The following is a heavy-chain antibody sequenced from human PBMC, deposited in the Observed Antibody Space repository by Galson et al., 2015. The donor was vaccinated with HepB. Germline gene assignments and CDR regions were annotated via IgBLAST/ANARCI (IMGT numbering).Heavy chain of an antibody. CDR1: GFTFSSYA. CDR3: AKDYTMTTWAQGAFDI. J-gene: IGHJ3*02. V-gene: IGHV3-23*01. CDR2: ISGSGGST. Sequence: SLRLSCAASGFTFSSYAMSWVRQAPGKGLEWVSAISGSGGSTYYADSVKGRFTISRDNSKDTLYLQMNSLRAEDTAVYCCAKDYTMTTWAQGAFDIWGQGTMVTVSS. D-gene: IGHD4-17*01.